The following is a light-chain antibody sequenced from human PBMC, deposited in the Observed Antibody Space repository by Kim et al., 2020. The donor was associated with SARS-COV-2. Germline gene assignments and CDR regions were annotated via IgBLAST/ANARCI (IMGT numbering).Light chain of an antibody. CDR1: QGISNY. V-gene: IGKV1-16*02. J-gene: IGKJ5*01. Sequence: PVGDGVTFTWLASQGISNYLAWFQQKPEKAPKSLFYAASSLQSGVPSKFGGRGAGTDYTLTISCLQPEVFASYYCQQYNRYLITFGQGTRLESK. CDR3: QQYNRYLIT. CDR2: AAS.